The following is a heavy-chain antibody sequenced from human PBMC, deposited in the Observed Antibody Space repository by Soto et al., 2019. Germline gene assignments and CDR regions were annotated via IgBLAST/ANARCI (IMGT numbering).Heavy chain of an antibody. CDR2: IYYSGST. D-gene: IGHD4-17*01. CDR3: ARERTSPYYGLFEY. CDR1: GGSISSGGYY. Sequence: PSETLSLTCTVSGGSISSGGYYWSWIRQHPGKGLEWIGYIYYSGSTYYNPSLKSRVTISVDMSKNQFSLKLSSVTATDTAVYYCARERTSPYYGLFEYWGQGTLVTVSS. V-gene: IGHV4-31*03. J-gene: IGHJ4*02.